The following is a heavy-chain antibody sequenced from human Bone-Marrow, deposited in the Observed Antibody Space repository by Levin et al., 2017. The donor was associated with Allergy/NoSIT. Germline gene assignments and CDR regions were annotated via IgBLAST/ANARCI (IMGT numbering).Heavy chain of an antibody. D-gene: IGHD1-1*01. Sequence: PGESLKISCVGSGFTFRNYDMGWVRQAPGKGLEWMASISYIESNKNYADSVKGRFTISRDNSKNTLYLQLNSLRGEDTAVYYCAKSRRWKNEYNERTFDYWGQGVRVSVSS. CDR3: AKSRRWKNEYNERTFDY. V-gene: IGHV3-30*18. J-gene: IGHJ4*02. CDR2: ISYIESNK. CDR1: GFTFRNYD.